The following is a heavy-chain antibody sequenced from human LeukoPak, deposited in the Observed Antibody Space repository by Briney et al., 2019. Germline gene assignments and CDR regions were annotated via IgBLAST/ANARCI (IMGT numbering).Heavy chain of an antibody. Sequence: ASVKVSRKASGYTFTGYYMHWVRQAPGQGLEWMGRINPNSGDTNYAQKFQGRVTMTRDTSISTAYMELSRLRSDDTAVYYCARVMRGYSGYWGQGTLVTVSS. J-gene: IGHJ4*02. CDR3: ARVMRGYSGY. CDR2: INPNSGDT. V-gene: IGHV1-2*06. D-gene: IGHD5-12*01. CDR1: GYTFTGYY.